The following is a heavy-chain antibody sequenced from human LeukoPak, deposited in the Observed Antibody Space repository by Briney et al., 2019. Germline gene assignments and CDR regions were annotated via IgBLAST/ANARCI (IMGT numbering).Heavy chain of an antibody. D-gene: IGHD6-13*01. CDR2: ISSNEYDT. CDR3: AGWKQLVLLRDI. J-gene: IGHJ3*02. V-gene: IGHV3-64D*06. CDR1: GFTFGAYF. Sequence: GGSLRLSCSASGFTFGAYFMHWVRQAPGKGLQYVSSISSNEYDTYYADSVKGRFTISRDNSKNTLFLQMNNLRPEDTAVYYCAGWKQLVLLRDIWGQGTMVTVSS.